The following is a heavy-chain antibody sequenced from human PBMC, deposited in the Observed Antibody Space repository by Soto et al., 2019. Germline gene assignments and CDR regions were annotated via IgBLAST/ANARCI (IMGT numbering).Heavy chain of an antibody. CDR2: IYWNDDK. CDR3: ALTPSYCSSTSCYKNWFDP. J-gene: IGHJ5*02. D-gene: IGHD2-2*02. Sequence: QITLKESGPTLVKPTQTLTLTCTFSGFSLSTSGVGVGWIRQPPGKALEWLALIYWNDDKRYSPSLKSRLTITKDTSKNQVVLTMTNMDPVDTATYYCALTPSYCSSTSCYKNWFDPWGQGTLVTVSS. V-gene: IGHV2-5*01. CDR1: GFSLSTSGVG.